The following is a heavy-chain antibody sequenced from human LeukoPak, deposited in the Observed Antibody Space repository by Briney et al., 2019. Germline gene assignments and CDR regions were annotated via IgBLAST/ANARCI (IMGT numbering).Heavy chain of an antibody. CDR2: IYYSGST. J-gene: IGHJ4*02. Sequence: PSETLSLTCTVSGGSISSYYWSWIRQPPGKGLEWIGYIYYSGSTNYNPSLKSRVTISVDTSKNQFSLKLSSVAAADTAVYYWARGHSGWPPQPLDYWGQGTLVSVSS. CDR3: ARGHSGWPPQPLDY. V-gene: IGHV4-59*12. CDR1: GGSISSYY. D-gene: IGHD3-22*01.